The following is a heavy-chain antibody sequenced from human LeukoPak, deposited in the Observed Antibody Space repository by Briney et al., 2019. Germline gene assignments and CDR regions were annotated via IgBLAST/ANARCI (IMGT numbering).Heavy chain of an antibody. V-gene: IGHV3-74*01. J-gene: IGHJ6*03. CDR2: INSDGSST. D-gene: IGHD3-10*01. Sequence: GSLRLSCAASGFTFSSYWMHWVRQAPGKGLVWVSRINSDGSSTSYADSVKGRFTISRDNAKNTLYLQMNSLRADDTAVYYCAGEAGWFGDPSPYYYYYYYMDVWGKGTTVTVSS. CDR1: GFTFSSYW. CDR3: AGEAGWFGDPSPYYYYYYYMDV.